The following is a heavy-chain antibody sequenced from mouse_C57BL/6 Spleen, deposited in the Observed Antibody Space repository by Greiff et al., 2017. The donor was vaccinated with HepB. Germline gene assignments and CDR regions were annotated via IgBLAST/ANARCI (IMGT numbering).Heavy chain of an antibody. D-gene: IGHD2-1*01. Sequence: VQLQESGPGLVKPGASVKISCKASGYAFSSSWMNWVKQGPGKGLEWIGRIYPGDGDTNYDGKLKGKATLTADKSSNTAYMQLSSLKSEDSAVYFCARDYYGNLFDYWGQGTTLTVSS. J-gene: IGHJ2*01. CDR3: ARDYYGNLFDY. CDR1: GYAFSSSW. V-gene: IGHV1-82*01. CDR2: IYPGDGDT.